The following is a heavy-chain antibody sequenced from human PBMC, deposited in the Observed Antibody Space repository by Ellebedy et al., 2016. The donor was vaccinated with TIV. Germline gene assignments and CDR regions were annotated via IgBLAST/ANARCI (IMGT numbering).Heavy chain of an antibody. CDR2: ISGSSLTI. V-gene: IGHV3-48*04. D-gene: IGHD1-1*01. CDR1: GFTFTPYA. CDR3: ARDMAWGNERVNDALDM. Sequence: GGSLRLSCVVSGFTFTPYAMNWVRQAPGKGLEWLSYISGSSLTIYYADSVKGRFIISRDNAENSLYLQMTSLRAEETAVYYCARDMAWGNERVNDALDMWGQGTMVIVSP. J-gene: IGHJ3*02.